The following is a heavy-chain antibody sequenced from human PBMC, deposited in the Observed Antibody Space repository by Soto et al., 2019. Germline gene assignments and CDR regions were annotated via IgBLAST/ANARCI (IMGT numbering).Heavy chain of an antibody. Sequence: SETLSLTCTVSGGSISSVSYYWDWIRQPPGKGLEWIGSFSYSGSTYYNPSLKSRVTISVDTSNNHFSLRLSSVTAADTAVYYCARQLGYTYAYFVASYYFDSWAQGTLATVPS. V-gene: IGHV4-39*01. CDR2: FSYSGST. D-gene: IGHD5-18*01. CDR3: ARQLGYTYAYFVASYYFDS. J-gene: IGHJ4*02. CDR1: GGSISSVSYY.